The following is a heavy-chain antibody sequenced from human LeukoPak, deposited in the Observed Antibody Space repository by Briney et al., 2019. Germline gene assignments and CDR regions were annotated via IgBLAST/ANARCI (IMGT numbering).Heavy chain of an antibody. V-gene: IGHV4-39*07. Sequence: PSETLSLTCTVSGGSISTSSYYWGWVRQPPGKGLEWIGNIFYSGSTYYSPSLKSRVTISLHTSRNQFSLKLNSVTAADTAVYYCAKSNSYGLVDIWGQGTMVTVSS. CDR3: AKSNSYGLVDI. D-gene: IGHD3-16*02. CDR1: GGSISTSSYY. CDR2: IFYSGST. J-gene: IGHJ3*02.